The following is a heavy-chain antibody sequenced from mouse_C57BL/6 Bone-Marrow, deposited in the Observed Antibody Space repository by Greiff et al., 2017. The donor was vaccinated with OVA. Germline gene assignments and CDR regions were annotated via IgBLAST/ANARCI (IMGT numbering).Heavy chain of an antibody. J-gene: IGHJ3*01. CDR1: GYTFTRYW. V-gene: IGHV1-50*01. CDR2: IDPSDSYT. Sequence: QVQLQQPGTELVKPGASVKLSCKASGYTFTRYWMQWVKQRPGKGLEWIGEIDPSDSYTNYNQKFKGKATLTVDTSSSTAYMQLSILTSEDSAVYYCASAVFAYWGQGTLVTVSA. CDR3: ASAVFAY.